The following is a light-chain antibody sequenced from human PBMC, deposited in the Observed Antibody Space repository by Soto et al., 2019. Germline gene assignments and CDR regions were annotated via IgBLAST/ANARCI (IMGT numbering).Light chain of an antibody. V-gene: IGLV2-14*01. CDR1: SSDVGNYKY. J-gene: IGLJ1*01. CDR2: EVS. Sequence: QSALTQPASVSGSPGQSITISCTGTSSDVGNYKYVSWYQQHPGKAPKLIIYEVSNRPSGVSDRFSGSKSGNTASLTISGLQAEDETDYYCLSYTSSSTYVFGTGTKLTVL. CDR3: LSYTSSSTYV.